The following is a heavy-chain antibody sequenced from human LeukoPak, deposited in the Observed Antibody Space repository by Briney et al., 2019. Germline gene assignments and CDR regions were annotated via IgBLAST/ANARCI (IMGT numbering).Heavy chain of an antibody. V-gene: IGHV3-73*01. CDR3: TRPEVHDYGDYPTEYFQH. CDR2: IRSKANSYAT. Sequence: GGSLRLSCAASGFTFSGSAMHWVRQASGKGLGWVGRIRSKANSYATAYAASVKGRFTISRDDSKNTAYLQMNSLKTEDTAVYYCTRPEVHDYGDYPTEYFQHWGQGTLVTAFS. D-gene: IGHD4-17*01. J-gene: IGHJ1*01. CDR1: GFTFSGSA.